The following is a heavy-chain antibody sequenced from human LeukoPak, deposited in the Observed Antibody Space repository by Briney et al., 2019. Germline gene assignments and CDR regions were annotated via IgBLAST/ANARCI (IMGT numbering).Heavy chain of an antibody. V-gene: IGHV1-69*10. Sequence: SVKVSCKASGGTFSSYAISWVRQAPGQGLEWMGWIIPILGIANYAQKFQGRVTITADKSTSTAYMELSSLRSEDTAVYYCARDYGWFDPWGQGTLVTVSS. D-gene: IGHD3-10*01. CDR1: GGTFSSYA. CDR3: ARDYGWFDP. J-gene: IGHJ5*02. CDR2: IIPILGIA.